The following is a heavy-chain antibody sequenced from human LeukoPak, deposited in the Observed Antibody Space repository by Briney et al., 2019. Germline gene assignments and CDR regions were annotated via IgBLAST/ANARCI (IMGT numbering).Heavy chain of an antibody. CDR1: GFTFSSYW. CDR2: IKQDGSEK. V-gene: IGHV3-7*01. Sequence: PGGSLRPSCAASGFTFSSYWMSWVRQAPGKGLEWVASIKQDGSEKYYVDSVKGRFTISRDNAKNSLYLQMNSLRAEDTAVYYCARDRGEDIVVVPAATFTMDVDPWGQGTLVTVSS. J-gene: IGHJ5*02. CDR3: ARDRGEDIVVVPAATFTMDVDP. D-gene: IGHD2-2*01.